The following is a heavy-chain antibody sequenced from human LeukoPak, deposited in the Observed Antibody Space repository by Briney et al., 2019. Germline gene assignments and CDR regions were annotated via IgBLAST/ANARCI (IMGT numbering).Heavy chain of an antibody. CDR2: ISGGSGNT. Sequence: GGSLRLSCAASGITFSSYAMSWVRQAPGKGLEWVSTISGGSGNTYYADSVKGRFTISRDNSKNTLYLQMNTLRGDDTAVYYCAKDVSPWFGEFLPFDYWGQRTLVTVSS. CDR3: AKDVSPWFGEFLPFDY. CDR1: GITFSSYA. J-gene: IGHJ4*02. V-gene: IGHV3-23*01. D-gene: IGHD3-10*01.